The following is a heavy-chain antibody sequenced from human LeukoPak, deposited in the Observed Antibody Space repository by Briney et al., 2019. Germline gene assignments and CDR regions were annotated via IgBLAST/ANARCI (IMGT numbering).Heavy chain of an antibody. CDR3: ARVQGNWNDVYYFDY. D-gene: IGHD1-1*01. CDR2: ISSGSSYI. Sequence: PGGSLRLSCGASGFTFSSYSINWVRQAPGKGLEWISSISSGSSYIYYADSVKGRFTISRDNAKNSLYLQMNSLRAEDTAVYYCARVQGNWNDVYYFDYWGQGTLVTVSS. J-gene: IGHJ4*02. V-gene: IGHV3-21*01. CDR1: GFTFSSYS.